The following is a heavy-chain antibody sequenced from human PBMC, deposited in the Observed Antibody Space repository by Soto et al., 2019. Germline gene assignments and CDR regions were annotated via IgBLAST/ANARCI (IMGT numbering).Heavy chain of an antibody. J-gene: IGHJ4*01. Sequence: ASVKVSCKASGYTFTGYYMHWVRQAPGQGLEWMGWINPNSGGTNYAQKFQGWVTMTRDTSISTAYMELSRLRSADTAVYYCARAAGQDSSKVMASLKLYYFGQDAVVTVSS. V-gene: IGHV1-2*04. CDR2: INPNSGGT. CDR3: ARAAGQDSSKVMASLKLYY. CDR1: GYTFTGYY. D-gene: IGHD5-18*01.